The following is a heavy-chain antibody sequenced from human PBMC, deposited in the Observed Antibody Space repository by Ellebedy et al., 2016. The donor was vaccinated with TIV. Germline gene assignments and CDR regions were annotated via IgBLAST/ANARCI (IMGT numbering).Heavy chain of an antibody. CDR1: GYTFTTYD. J-gene: IGHJ4*02. V-gene: IGHV1-8*01. Sequence: AASVKVSCKASGYTFTTYDITWVRQATGQGLEWMGWMNPNSGNTGYAQKFQGRVTMTRNSSISTAYMDVSRLRSEDTAVYYCARNGRGYSYGYDGYFDSWGLGTLVTVSS. D-gene: IGHD5-18*01. CDR3: ARNGRGYSYGYDGYFDS. CDR2: MNPNSGNT.